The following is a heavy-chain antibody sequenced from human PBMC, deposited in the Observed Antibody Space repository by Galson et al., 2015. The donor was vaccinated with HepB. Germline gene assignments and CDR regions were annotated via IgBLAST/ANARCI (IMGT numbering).Heavy chain of an antibody. CDR1: GFTFSSYA. CDR3: ARGSSGYDGGYYFDY. J-gene: IGHJ4*02. Sequence: SLRLSCAASGFTFSSYAMSWVRQAPGKGLEWVSAISGSGGSTYYADSVKGRFTISRDNSKNTLYLQMNSLRAEDTAVYYCARGSSGYDGGYYFDYWGQGTLVTVSS. V-gene: IGHV3-23*01. CDR2: ISGSGGST. D-gene: IGHD5-12*01.